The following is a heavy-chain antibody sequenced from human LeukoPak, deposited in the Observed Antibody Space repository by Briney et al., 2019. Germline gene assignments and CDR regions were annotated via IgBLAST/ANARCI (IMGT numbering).Heavy chain of an antibody. J-gene: IGHJ5*02. CDR2: INHSGST. CDR1: GGSFSGYY. V-gene: IGHV4-34*01. Sequence: SETLSLTCAVYGGSFSGYYWSWIRQPPGKGLEWIGEINHSGSTNYNPSLKSRVTISVDTSKNQFSLKLSSVTAADTAVYYCARVSRNNWFDPWGQGTLVTVSS. D-gene: IGHD2-2*01. CDR3: ARVSRNNWFDP.